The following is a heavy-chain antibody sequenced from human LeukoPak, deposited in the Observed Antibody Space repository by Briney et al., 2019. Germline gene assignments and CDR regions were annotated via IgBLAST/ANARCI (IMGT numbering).Heavy chain of an antibody. V-gene: IGHV1-18*01. J-gene: IGHJ4*02. Sequence: ASVKVSCKASGYTFTSYGFSWVRQAPGQGLEWMGWINAYNGNTNYAQKLQGRVTMATDTSTSTAYMELRSLRFDDTAVYYCARRQGTTLSFDYWGQGTLVTVSS. CDR1: GYTFTSYG. D-gene: IGHD1-1*01. CDR2: INAYNGNT. CDR3: ARRQGTTLSFDY.